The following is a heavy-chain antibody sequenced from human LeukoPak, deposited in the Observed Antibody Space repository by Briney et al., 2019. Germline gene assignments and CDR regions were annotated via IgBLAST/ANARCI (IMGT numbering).Heavy chain of an antibody. CDR3: AVNYYDSSAYYYEVGDY. J-gene: IGHJ4*02. V-gene: IGHV1-2*02. CDR1: GYTFTGNY. D-gene: IGHD3-22*01. CDR2: INLNSGGT. Sequence: ASVKVSCKASGYTFTGNYMHWVRQAPGQGLEWMGWINLNSGGTNYAQKFQGRVTMTRDTSLRTAYMALSRLESDDTAVYYCAVNYYDSSAYYYEVGDYWGQGTLVTVSS.